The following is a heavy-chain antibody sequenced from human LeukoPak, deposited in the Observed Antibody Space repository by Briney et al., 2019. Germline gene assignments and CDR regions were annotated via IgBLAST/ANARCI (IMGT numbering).Heavy chain of an antibody. J-gene: IGHJ6*04. V-gene: IGHV1-18*04. CDR1: GYTFTSYG. D-gene: IGHD2-2*01. CDR2: IGAYNGNT. CDR3: ARVAKLSSRIVVVPAALNEAYYYGMDV. Sequence: ASVKVSCKASGYTFTSYGISWVRQAPGQGLEWMGWIGAYNGNTNYAQKLQGRVTMTTDTSTSTAYMELRSLRSDDTAVYYCARVAKLSSRIVVVPAALNEAYYYGMDVWGKGTTVTFSS.